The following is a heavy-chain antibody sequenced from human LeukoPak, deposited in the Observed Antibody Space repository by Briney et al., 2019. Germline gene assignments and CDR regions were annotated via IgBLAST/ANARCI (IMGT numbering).Heavy chain of an antibody. CDR3: ARSASIVGATLLAFDI. V-gene: IGHV1-24*01. Sequence: GASVKVSCKVSGYTLTELSIHWVRQAPGKGLEWMGGFDPEDGETIYAQKFQGRVTMTEDTSTDTAYMELSSLRSEDTAVYYCARSASIVGATLLAFDIWGQGTMVTVSS. D-gene: IGHD1-26*01. CDR1: GYTLTELS. J-gene: IGHJ3*02. CDR2: FDPEDGET.